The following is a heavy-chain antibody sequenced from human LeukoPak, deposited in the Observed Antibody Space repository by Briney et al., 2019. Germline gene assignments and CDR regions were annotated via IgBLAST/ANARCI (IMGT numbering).Heavy chain of an antibody. J-gene: IGHJ4*01. V-gene: IGHV4-4*07. Sequence: SETLSLTCTVSGGSISSYSWSWIRQPDGKGLEWIGHIYSSGSTNYNPSLKSRVTMSVDTSKNQFSLKLSSVTAADTAVYYCAEGGYSFDYWGHGTLVTVSS. CDR1: GGSISSYS. CDR2: IYSSGST. D-gene: IGHD3-22*01. CDR3: AEGGYSFDY.